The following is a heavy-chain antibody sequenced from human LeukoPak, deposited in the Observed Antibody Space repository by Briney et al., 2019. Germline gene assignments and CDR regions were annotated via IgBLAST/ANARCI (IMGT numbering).Heavy chain of an antibody. D-gene: IGHD6-19*01. CDR3: AKFRPVTSVAGTIFHY. V-gene: IGHV3-23*01. CDR1: GFTVSSNY. Sequence: GGSLRLSCAASGFTVSSNYMSWVRQAPGKGLEWVSAISGGGGSTYYADSVKGRFTISRDNSKNTLYLQMNTLRAEDTAVYYCAKFRPVTSVAGTIFHYWGQGTLVTVSS. CDR2: ISGGGGST. J-gene: IGHJ4*02.